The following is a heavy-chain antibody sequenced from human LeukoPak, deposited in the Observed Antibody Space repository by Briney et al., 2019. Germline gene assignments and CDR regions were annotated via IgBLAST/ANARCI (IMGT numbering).Heavy chain of an antibody. D-gene: IGHD3-22*01. CDR1: GGSFSGYY. CDR3: ARGLKFAYYYDSSGYYYERGYFDY. Sequence: HPSETLSLTCAVYGGSFSGYYWSWILQPPGKGLECIGEINHSGGTNYNPSLKSRVTISVDTSKNQFSLKLSSVTAADTAVYYCARGLKFAYYYDSSGYYYERGYFDYWGQGTLVTVSS. CDR2: INHSGGT. V-gene: IGHV4-34*01. J-gene: IGHJ4*02.